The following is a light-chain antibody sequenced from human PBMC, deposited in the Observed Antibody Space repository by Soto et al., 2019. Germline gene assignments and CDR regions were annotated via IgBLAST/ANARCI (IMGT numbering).Light chain of an antibody. CDR3: QQFNNYIT. J-gene: IGKJ5*01. Sequence: AIQLTQSPSSLPAAVGDRVTITCRASQGISSALAWYQQKPGKAPKLLIYDASSLESGVPSRFSGSGSGTDFTLTISSLQPEDFATYYCQQFNNYITFGQGTRLEIK. CDR1: QGISSA. V-gene: IGKV1D-13*01. CDR2: DAS.